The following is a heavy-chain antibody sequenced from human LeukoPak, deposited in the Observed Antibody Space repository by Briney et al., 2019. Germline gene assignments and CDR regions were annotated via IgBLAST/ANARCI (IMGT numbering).Heavy chain of an antibody. CDR1: GGSISSYY. CDR3: ARQGYYDFWSGQSAFDI. D-gene: IGHD3-3*01. V-gene: IGHV4-59*08. Sequence: SETLSLTCTVCGGSISSYYWSWIRQPPGKGLEWIGYIYYSGSTNCNPSLKSRVTISVDTSKNQFSLKLSSVTAADTAVYYCARQGYYDFWSGQSAFDIWGQGTMVTVSS. J-gene: IGHJ3*02. CDR2: IYYSGST.